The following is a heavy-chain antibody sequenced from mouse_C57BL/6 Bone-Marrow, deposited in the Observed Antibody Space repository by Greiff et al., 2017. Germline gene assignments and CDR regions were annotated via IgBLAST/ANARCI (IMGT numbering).Heavy chain of an antibody. Sequence: EVKLEESGPVLVKPGASVKMSCKASGYTFTDYYMNWVKQSHGKSLEWIGVINPYNGGTSYNQKFKGKATLTVDKSSSTAYMELNSLTSEDSAVYYCARWPGRWFAYWGQGTLVTVSA. CDR2: INPYNGGT. D-gene: IGHD3-3*01. CDR3: ARWPGRWFAY. J-gene: IGHJ3*01. CDR1: GYTFTDYY. V-gene: IGHV1-19*01.